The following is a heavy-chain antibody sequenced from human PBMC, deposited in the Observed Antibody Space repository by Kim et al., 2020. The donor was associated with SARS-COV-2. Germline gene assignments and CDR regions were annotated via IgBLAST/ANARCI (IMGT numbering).Heavy chain of an antibody. J-gene: IGHJ3*02. D-gene: IGHD5-12*01. CDR3: ARGATPLWAFDI. Sequence: SETLSLTCTVSGGSISSGGYYWSWIRQHPGKGLEWIGYIYYSGSTYYNPSLKSRVTISVDTSKNQFSLKLSSVTAADTAVYYCARGATPLWAFDIWGQGTMVTVSS. CDR1: GGSISSGGYY. CDR2: IYYSGST. V-gene: IGHV4-31*03.